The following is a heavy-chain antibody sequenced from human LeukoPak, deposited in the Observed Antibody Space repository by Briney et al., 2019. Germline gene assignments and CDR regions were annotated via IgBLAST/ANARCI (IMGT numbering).Heavy chain of an antibody. CDR2: IYYSGST. D-gene: IGHD3-22*01. CDR1: GGSISSYY. J-gene: IGHJ4*02. CDR3: ARARHAGDSSGYYLDY. Sequence: PSETLSLTCTVSGGSISSYYWSWIRQPPGKGLEWIGYIYYSGSTNYNPSLKSRVTISVDTSKNQFSLKLSSVTAADTAVYYCARARHAGDSSGYYLDYWGQGTLVTVSS. V-gene: IGHV4-59*01.